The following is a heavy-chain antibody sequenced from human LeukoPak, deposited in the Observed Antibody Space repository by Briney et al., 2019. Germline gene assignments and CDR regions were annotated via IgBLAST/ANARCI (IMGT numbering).Heavy chain of an antibody. CDR3: AKRGGYYGSGSYYAYYYYYMDV. Sequence: SETLSLTCTVSGGSISSYYWSWIRQPAGKGLEWIGRIYTSGSTNYNPSLKSRVTVSVDTSKNQFSLKLSSVTAADTAVYYCAKRGGYYGSGSYYAYYYYYMDVWGKGTTVTVSS. V-gene: IGHV4-4*07. CDR1: GGSISSYY. D-gene: IGHD3-10*01. CDR2: IYTSGST. J-gene: IGHJ6*03.